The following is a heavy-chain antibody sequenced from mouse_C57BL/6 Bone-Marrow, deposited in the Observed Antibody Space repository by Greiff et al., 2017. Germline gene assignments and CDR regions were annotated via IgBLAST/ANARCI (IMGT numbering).Heavy chain of an antibody. CDR1: GYTFTSYW. Sequence: QVQLQQPGAELVKPGASVTMSCKASGYTFTSYWITWVKQRPGQGLEWIGDIYPGSGSTNYNEKFKSKATLTVDTSSSTAYMQLSSLTSEDSAVYYCARKGHYYGSSYGYWGQGTTLTVSS. J-gene: IGHJ2*01. CDR3: ARKGHYYGSSYGY. V-gene: IGHV1-55*01. CDR2: IYPGSGST. D-gene: IGHD1-1*01.